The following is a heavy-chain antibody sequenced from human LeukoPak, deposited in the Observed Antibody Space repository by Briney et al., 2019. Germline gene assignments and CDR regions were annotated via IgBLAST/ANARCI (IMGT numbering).Heavy chain of an antibody. Sequence: GGSLRLSCAASGFTFSSYSMNWVRQAPGKGLEWVSYITSSSSTIYYADSVKGRFTISRDNAKNSLYMQMNSVRDEDTAVYYCTRGGSISIVHWGQGTLVTVSS. CDR3: TRGGSISIVH. CDR2: ITSSSSTI. V-gene: IGHV3-48*02. D-gene: IGHD2/OR15-2a*01. CDR1: GFTFSSYS. J-gene: IGHJ4*02.